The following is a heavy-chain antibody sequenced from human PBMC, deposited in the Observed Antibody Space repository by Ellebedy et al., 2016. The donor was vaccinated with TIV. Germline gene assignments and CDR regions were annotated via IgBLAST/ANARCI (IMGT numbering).Heavy chain of an antibody. V-gene: IGHV4-39*01. Sequence: SETLSLTCTVSGDSITSSNYYWGWIRQPPGKGLEWIGSIHYTGSTYYNPSLKSRVTISVDTSKNQFSLKLNSVTAADTAVYFCARRDSDYAQPFDCWGQGSLVTVSS. CDR1: GDSITSSNYY. D-gene: IGHD4-11*01. CDR2: IHYTGST. J-gene: IGHJ4*02. CDR3: ARRDSDYAQPFDC.